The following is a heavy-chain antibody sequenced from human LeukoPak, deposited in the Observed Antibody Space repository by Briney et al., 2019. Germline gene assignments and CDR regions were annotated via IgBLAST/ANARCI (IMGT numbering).Heavy chain of an antibody. CDR2: MNPNSGNT. J-gene: IGHJ5*02. CDR1: GYTFTSYD. V-gene: IGHV1-8*01. Sequence: GASVKVSCKASGYTFTSYDINWVRQATGQGLEWMGWMNPNSGNTGYAQKFQGRVTMTRNTSISTAYMELSSLRSEDTAVYYCAKRQQQLVFDLDGAQVHNWFDPWGQGTLVTVSS. CDR3: AKRQQQLVFDLDGAQVHNWFDP. D-gene: IGHD6-13*01.